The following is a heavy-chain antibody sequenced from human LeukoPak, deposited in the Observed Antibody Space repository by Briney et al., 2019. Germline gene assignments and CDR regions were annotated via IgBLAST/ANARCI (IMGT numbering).Heavy chain of an antibody. Sequence: SETLSLTCTVSGGSISSYYWSWIRQPPGKGLEWIGYIYYSGSTYYNPSLKSRVTISVDTSKNQFSLKLSSVTAADTAVYYCARVYGGNKFWYFDLWGRGTLVTVSS. CDR1: GGSISSYY. CDR3: ARVYGGNKFWYFDL. V-gene: IGHV4-30-4*01. J-gene: IGHJ2*01. D-gene: IGHD4-23*01. CDR2: IYYSGST.